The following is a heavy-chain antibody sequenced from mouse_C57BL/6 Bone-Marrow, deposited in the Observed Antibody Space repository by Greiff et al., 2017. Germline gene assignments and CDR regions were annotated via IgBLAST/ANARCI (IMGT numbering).Heavy chain of an antibody. V-gene: IGHV14-4*01. CDR3: SSFDGNYFGF. J-gene: IGHJ2*01. Sequence: EVHLVESGAELVRPGASVKLSCTASGFNIKDDYIHWVKQRPEKGLEWIGWIDPGKGDTEYASKFQGKATITSDTSSNTAYLQLSSLTSEETAVYYWSSFDGNYFGFWSQGTPLSV. D-gene: IGHD2-3*01. CDR1: GFNIKDDY. CDR2: IDPGKGDT.